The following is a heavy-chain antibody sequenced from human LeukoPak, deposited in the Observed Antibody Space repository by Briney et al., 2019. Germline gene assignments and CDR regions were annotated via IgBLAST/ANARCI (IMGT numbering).Heavy chain of an antibody. CDR1: ALIFSGHW. D-gene: IGHD1-26*01. Sequence: GGSLRLSCEGSALIFSGHWMNWVRQTPGKGLEWVASIKEDGSERQYVDSVKGRFSISRDNTKGSLFLQLNSLRAEDTAIYYCAKDRTVGASYWYFDLWGRGTLVTVSS. J-gene: IGHJ2*01. CDR3: AKDRTVGASYWYFDL. CDR2: IKEDGSER. V-gene: IGHV3-7*03.